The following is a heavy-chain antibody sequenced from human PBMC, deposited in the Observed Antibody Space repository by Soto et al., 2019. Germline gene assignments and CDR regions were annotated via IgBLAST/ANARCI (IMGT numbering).Heavy chain of an antibody. V-gene: IGHV3-64D*09. CDR3: VNILGIAAAGDAFDI. J-gene: IGHJ3*02. Sequence: GESLKISCSASGFTFSSYAMHWVRQAPGKGLEYVSAISSNGGSTYYADSVKGRFTISRDNSKNTLYLQMSSLRAEDTAVYYCVNILGIAAAGDAFDIWGQGTMVTVSS. D-gene: IGHD6-13*01. CDR2: ISSNGGST. CDR1: GFTFSSYA.